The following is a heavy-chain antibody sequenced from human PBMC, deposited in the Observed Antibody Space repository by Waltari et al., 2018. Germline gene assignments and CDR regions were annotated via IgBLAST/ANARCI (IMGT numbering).Heavy chain of an antibody. V-gene: IGHV3-43D*03. J-gene: IGHJ4*02. Sequence: EVQLVESGGVVVQPGGSLRLSCAASGFTFDDSAMPWVRQAPGKGLEWVSLISWDGGSTYYADSVKGRFTISRDNSKNSLYLQMNSLRAEDTALYYCAKALFGSSSLFDYWGQGTLVTVSS. D-gene: IGHD6-6*01. CDR2: ISWDGGST. CDR3: AKALFGSSSLFDY. CDR1: GFTFDDSA.